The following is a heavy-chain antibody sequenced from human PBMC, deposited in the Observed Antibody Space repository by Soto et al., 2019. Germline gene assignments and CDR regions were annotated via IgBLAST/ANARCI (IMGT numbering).Heavy chain of an antibody. D-gene: IGHD1-26*01. V-gene: IGHV3-23*01. Sequence: EVQVLESGGGLVQPGGSLRLSCEGSGYTFNRYGMSWVRQAPGKGLEWISAISGSGGNTYYAEYVRGRFTVSRDNYRNTIYLQLNSLRVEDTAVYYCAKWSCVGATTLPAARVDYWGQGNLVTVSS. CDR2: ISGSGGNT. CDR1: GYTFNRYG. J-gene: IGHJ4*02. CDR3: AKWSCVGATTLPAARVDY.